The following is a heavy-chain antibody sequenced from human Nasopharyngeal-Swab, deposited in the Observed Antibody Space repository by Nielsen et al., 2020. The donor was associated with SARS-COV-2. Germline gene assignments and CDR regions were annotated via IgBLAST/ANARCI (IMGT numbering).Heavy chain of an antibody. V-gene: IGHV3-30-3*01. D-gene: IGHD3-10*01. CDR3: ARGAALLWFGELGGWFDP. Sequence: SCKASGYTFTSYAMHWVRQAPGKGLEWVAVISYDGSNKYYADSVKGRFTISRDNSKNTLYLQMNSLRAEDTAVYYCARGAALLWFGELGGWFDPWGQGTLVTVSS. J-gene: IGHJ5*02. CDR1: GYTFTSYA. CDR2: ISYDGSNK.